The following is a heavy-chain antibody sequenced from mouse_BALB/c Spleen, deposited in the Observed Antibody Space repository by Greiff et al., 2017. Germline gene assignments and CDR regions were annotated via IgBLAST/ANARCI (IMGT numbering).Heavy chain of an antibody. D-gene: IGHD2-14*01. CDR3: TYYRYDDGGYFDV. Sequence: EVQRVESGTVLARPGASVKMSCKASGYTFTSYWMHWVKQRPGQGLEWIGAIYPGNSDTSYNQKFKGKAKLTAVTSTSTAYMELSSLTNEDSAVYYCTYYRYDDGGYFDVWGAGTTVTVSS. J-gene: IGHJ1*01. CDR1: GYTFTSYW. CDR2: IYPGNSDT. V-gene: IGHV1-5*01.